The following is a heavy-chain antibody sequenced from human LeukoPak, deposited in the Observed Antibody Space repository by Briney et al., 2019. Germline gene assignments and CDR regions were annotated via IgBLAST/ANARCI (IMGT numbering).Heavy chain of an antibody. CDR1: GFTFSSYG. D-gene: IGHD3-10*01. Sequence: PGRSLRLSCAASGFTFSSYGMHWVRQAPGKGLEWVAVIWYDGSNKYYADSVKGRFTISRDNSKNTLYLQMNSLRAEDTAVYYCARAMVRGVPGGGFDSWGQGTLVTVSS. CDR2: IWYDGSNK. CDR3: ARAMVRGVPGGGFDS. V-gene: IGHV3-33*01. J-gene: IGHJ5*01.